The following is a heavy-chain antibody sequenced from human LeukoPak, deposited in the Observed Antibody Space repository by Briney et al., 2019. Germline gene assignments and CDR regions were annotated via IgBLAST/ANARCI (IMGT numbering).Heavy chain of an antibody. V-gene: IGHV4-39*07. Sequence: SETLSLTCTVSGGSISSSSYYWGWIRQPPGKGLEWIGSIYYSGSTYYNPSLKSRVTISIDTSKNQFSLKLRSVTAADTAVYYCARGLPVQYYDISPGYYYMDVWGEGTTVTVSS. D-gene: IGHD3-9*01. CDR2: IYYSGST. CDR3: ARGLPVQYYDISPGYYYMDV. CDR1: GGSISSSSYY. J-gene: IGHJ6*03.